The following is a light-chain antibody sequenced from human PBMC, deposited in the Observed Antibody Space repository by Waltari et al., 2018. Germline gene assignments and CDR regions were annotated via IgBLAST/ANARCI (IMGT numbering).Light chain of an antibody. Sequence: QQQPGKSPKLMIDGGSKRPSGVSNRCSGSKSGNTASLTISGLQAEDEADYYCCSYAGSSTFPYVFGTGTKVTVL. V-gene: IGLV2-23*03. CDR3: CSYAGSSTFPYV. CDR2: GGS. J-gene: IGLJ1*01.